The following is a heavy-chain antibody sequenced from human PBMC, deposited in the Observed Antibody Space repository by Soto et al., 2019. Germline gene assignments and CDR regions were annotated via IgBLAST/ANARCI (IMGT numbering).Heavy chain of an antibody. CDR1: GFTFSGSA. Sequence: EVQLVESGGGLVQPGGSLKLSCAASGFTFSGSAMHWVRQASGKGLEWVGRIRSKANNYATVYAASVKGRFTISRDDSKNTAYLQMNSLKTEDTAVYYCVRGQRYSSGWYIDYWGQGTLVTVSS. CDR3: VRGQRYSSGWYIDY. D-gene: IGHD6-19*01. CDR2: IRSKANNYAT. J-gene: IGHJ4*02. V-gene: IGHV3-73*02.